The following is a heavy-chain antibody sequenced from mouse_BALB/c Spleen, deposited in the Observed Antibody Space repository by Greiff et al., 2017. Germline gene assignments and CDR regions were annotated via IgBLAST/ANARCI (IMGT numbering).Heavy chain of an antibody. CDR3: ARSKYGNSGGYYFDY. CDR2: ISYSGST. CDR1: GDSITSGY. D-gene: IGHD2-10*02. J-gene: IGHJ2*01. V-gene: IGHV3-8*02. Sequence: DVKLQESGPSLVKPSQTLSLTCSVTGDSITSGYWNWIRKFPGNKLEYMGYISYSGSTYYNPSLKSRISITRDTSKNQYYLQLNSVTTEDTATYYCARSKYGNSGGYYFDYWGQGTTLTVSS.